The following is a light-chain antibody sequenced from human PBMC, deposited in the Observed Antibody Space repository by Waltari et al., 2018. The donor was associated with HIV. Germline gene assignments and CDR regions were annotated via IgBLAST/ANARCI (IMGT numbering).Light chain of an antibody. Sequence: QSALTQPASVSGSPGQSITISCTGTSTDVGGYNYVSWYHQHPVKARKLVIYDVSERHAGVSNRFAGSKSCNTASLTISGLQAEDEADYNCCSYAGSSTLLFGGGTKVTVL. CDR1: STDVGGYNY. V-gene: IGLV2-23*01. CDR2: DVS. J-gene: IGLJ2*01. CDR3: CSYAGSSTLL.